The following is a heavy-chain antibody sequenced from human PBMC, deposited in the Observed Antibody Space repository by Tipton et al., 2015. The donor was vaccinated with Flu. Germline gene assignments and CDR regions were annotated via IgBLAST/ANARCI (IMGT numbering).Heavy chain of an antibody. Sequence: TLSLTCTVSGGSISSSSYYWSWIRQPAGRGLEWIGRISTSGSTNYNPSLQSRGTISVDSSKNQFSLKLTSVTAADTAVYYCARDLGGGSGWYRYFDFWGQGTLVTVSS. CDR1: GGSISSSSYY. CDR2: ISTSGST. CDR3: ARDLGGGSGWYRYFDF. V-gene: IGHV4-61*02. D-gene: IGHD6-19*01. J-gene: IGHJ4*02.